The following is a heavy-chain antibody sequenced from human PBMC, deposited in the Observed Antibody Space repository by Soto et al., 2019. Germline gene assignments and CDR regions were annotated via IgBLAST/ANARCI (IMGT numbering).Heavy chain of an antibody. V-gene: IGHV4-31*03. D-gene: IGHD2-15*01. J-gene: IGHJ4*02. CDR1: GGSISSGGYY. CDR3: ASVVADRYYFDY. Sequence: SETLSLTCTVSGGSISSGGYYWSWIRQHPGKGLEWIGYIYYSGSTYYNPSLKSRVTISVDTSKNQFSLKLSSVTAADTAVYYCASVVADRYYFDYWGQGTLVTVSS. CDR2: IYYSGST.